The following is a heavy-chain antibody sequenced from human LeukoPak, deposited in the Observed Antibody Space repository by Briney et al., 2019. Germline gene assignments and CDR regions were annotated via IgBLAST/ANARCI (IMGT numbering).Heavy chain of an antibody. V-gene: IGHV4-39*01. D-gene: IGHD3-10*01. CDR1: GGSISSGDYY. CDR3: ARTYYHGSGSRYYFDY. CDR2: IYYSGST. J-gene: IGHJ4*02. Sequence: SETLSLTCTVSGGSISSGDYYWSWIRQPPGKGLEWIGTIYYSGSTYYNPSLKSRVTISVDTSKNQFSLKLSSVTAADTAVYSCARTYYHGSGSRYYFDYWGQGTLVTVSS.